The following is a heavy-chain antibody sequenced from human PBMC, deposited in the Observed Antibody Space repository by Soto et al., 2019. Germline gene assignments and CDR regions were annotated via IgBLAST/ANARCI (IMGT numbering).Heavy chain of an antibody. D-gene: IGHD2-21*01. J-gene: IGHJ5*02. Sequence: SETLSFTGSVSGGSVSSESYYWSWIRQTPGKGLEWIGDVENSGSTKYNPSLKSRVTISVDTSKNQFSLKLSSVTGADTAVYYCARERGDSHWIDPWGQGTLVTVSS. V-gene: IGHV4-61*01. CDR3: ARERGDSHWIDP. CDR2: VENSGST. CDR1: GGSVSSESYY.